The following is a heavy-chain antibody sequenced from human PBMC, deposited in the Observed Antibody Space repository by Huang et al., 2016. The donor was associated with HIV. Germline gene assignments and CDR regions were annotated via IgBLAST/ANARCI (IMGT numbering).Heavy chain of an antibody. D-gene: IGHD3-22*01. CDR2: INSDGSST. Sequence: EVQLVESGGGLVQPGGSLRLSCAASGFSISSYWMHWVRQAPGKGLVWVSRINSDGSSTSYADYVKGRFTSSRDNAKNTLYLQMNSLRAEDTAVYYCARDPRIQSWLNFFDYWGQGTLVSVSS. V-gene: IGHV3-74*01. CDR1: GFSISSYW. J-gene: IGHJ4*02. CDR3: ARDPRIQSWLNFFDY.